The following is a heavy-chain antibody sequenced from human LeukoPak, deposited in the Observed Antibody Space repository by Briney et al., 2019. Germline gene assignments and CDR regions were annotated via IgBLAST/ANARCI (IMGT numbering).Heavy chain of an antibody. CDR1: GFTFSSFE. CDR3: AKTGYSSGWYRIWDY. D-gene: IGHD6-19*01. CDR2: ISGSGGSA. Sequence: GGSLRLSCAASGFTFSSFEMSWVRQAPGKGLEWVSAISGSGGSAYYADFVKGRFTISRDNSRNSLSLQMNSLRAEDTALYYCAKTGYSSGWYRIWDYWGQGTLVTVSS. V-gene: IGHV3-23*01. J-gene: IGHJ4*02.